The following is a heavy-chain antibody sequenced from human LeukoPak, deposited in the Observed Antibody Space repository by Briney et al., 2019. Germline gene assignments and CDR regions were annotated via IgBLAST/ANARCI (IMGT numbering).Heavy chain of an antibody. CDR1: GFTFNSYW. Sequence: GGSLRLSCAASGFTFNSYWMHWVRQAPGKGLVWVSRINSGGSSTNYADSVKGRFTISRDNTKNTLYLQMNSLRAEDTAVYYCARVVRDGYNEAFDIWGEGTMVTVSS. CDR2: INSGGSST. V-gene: IGHV3-74*01. CDR3: ARVVRDGYNEAFDI. J-gene: IGHJ3*02. D-gene: IGHD5-24*01.